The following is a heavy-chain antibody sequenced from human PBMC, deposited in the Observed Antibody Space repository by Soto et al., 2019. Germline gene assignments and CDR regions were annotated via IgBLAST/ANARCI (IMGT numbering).Heavy chain of an antibody. CDR1: GFTFSSYA. Sequence: GGSLRLSCAASGFTFSSYAMSWVRQAPGKGLEWVSAISGSGGSTYYADSVKGRFTISRDNSKHTLYLQMNRLRAEDPAVYYCAKKGAELVFDYWGQGTLVTVSS. J-gene: IGHJ4*02. CDR3: AKKGAELVFDY. CDR2: ISGSGGST. D-gene: IGHD6-13*01. V-gene: IGHV3-23*01.